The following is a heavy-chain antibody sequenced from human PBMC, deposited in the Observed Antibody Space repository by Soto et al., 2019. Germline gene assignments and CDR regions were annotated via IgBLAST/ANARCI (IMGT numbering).Heavy chain of an antibody. CDR3: ARKNWGSGYFDY. J-gene: IGHJ4*02. D-gene: IGHD7-27*01. V-gene: IGHV4-4*02. Sequence: QVQLQESGPGLVKPSGTLSLTCVVSGGSVSSDNWCSWVRQPPGKGLEWIGEIFHSGSANYNSSLKSRVSLSVDKSKTQFSLRLTSVTAADTAVYYCARKNWGSGYFDYWGQGILVTVSS. CDR1: GGSVSSDNW. CDR2: IFHSGSA.